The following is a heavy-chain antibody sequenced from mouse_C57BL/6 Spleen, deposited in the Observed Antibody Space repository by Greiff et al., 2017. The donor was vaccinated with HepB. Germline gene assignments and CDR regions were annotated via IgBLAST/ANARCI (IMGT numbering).Heavy chain of an antibody. CDR2: IYPGDGDT. D-gene: IGHD1-1*01. CDR1: GYAFSSYW. J-gene: IGHJ2*01. CDR3: ARSDYYGSSYNY. V-gene: IGHV1-80*01. Sequence: VQLQQSGAELVKPGASVKISCKASGYAFSSYWMNWVKQRPGKGLEWIGQIYPGDGDTNYNGKFKGKATLTADKSSSTAYMQLSSLTSEDSAVYFWARSDYYGSSYNYWGQGTTLTVSS.